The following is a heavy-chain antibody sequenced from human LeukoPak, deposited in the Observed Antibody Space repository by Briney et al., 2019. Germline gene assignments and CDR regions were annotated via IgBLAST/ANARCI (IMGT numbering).Heavy chain of an antibody. CDR1: GFTFSSYA. CDR3: AKGRERWLQLAPPYFDY. J-gene: IGHJ4*02. V-gene: IGHV3-23*01. Sequence: GGSLRLSCAASGFTFSSYAMSWVRQAPGKGLEWVSAISGSGGSTYYADSVKGRFTISRDNSKNTLYLQMNSLRAEDTAVYYCAKGRERWLQLAPPYFDYWGQGTLVTVSS. D-gene: IGHD5-24*01. CDR2: ISGSGGST.